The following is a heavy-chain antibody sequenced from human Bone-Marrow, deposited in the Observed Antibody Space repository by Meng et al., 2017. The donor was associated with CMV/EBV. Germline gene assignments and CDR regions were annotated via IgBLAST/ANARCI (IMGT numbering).Heavy chain of an antibody. CDR1: GDSVSSNSAA. V-gene: IGHV6-1*01. Sequence: SCAISGDSVSSNSAAWNWIRQSPSRGLEWLGRTYYRSKWYNDYAVSVKSRITINPDTSKNQFSLQLNSVTPEDTAVYYCARLITDDSSGYYYFDYWGQGTLVTVSS. D-gene: IGHD3-22*01. CDR2: TYYRSKWYN. CDR3: ARLITDDSSGYYYFDY. J-gene: IGHJ4*02.